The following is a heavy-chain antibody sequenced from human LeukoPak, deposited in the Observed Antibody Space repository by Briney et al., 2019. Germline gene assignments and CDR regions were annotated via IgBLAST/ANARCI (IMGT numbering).Heavy chain of an antibody. CDR2: IYHSGST. Sequence: PSETLSLTCAVSGGSISSSNWWSWIRQPPGKGLEWIGEIYHSGSTNYNPSLKSRVTISVDKTKNQFSLKLSSVTAADTAVYYCARGPDIVVVPAAKGFDYWGQGTLVTVSS. J-gene: IGHJ4*02. V-gene: IGHV4-4*02. CDR1: GGSISSSNW. D-gene: IGHD2-2*01. CDR3: ARGPDIVVVPAAKGFDY.